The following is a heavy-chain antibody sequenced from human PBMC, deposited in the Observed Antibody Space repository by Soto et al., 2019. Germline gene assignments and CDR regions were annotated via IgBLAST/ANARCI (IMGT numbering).Heavy chain of an antibody. V-gene: IGHV6-1*01. CDR2: TYYRSKWYN. CDR1: GDSVSSNSAA. Sequence: SQTLSLTCAISGDSVSSNSAAWNWIRQSPTRGLEWLGRTYYRSKWYNDYAVSVKSRITINPDTSKNQFSLQLNSVTPEDTAVYYCARVLVQGCSGGSCHDYFDYWGQGTLVTVSS. CDR3: ARVLVQGCSGGSCHDYFDY. J-gene: IGHJ4*02. D-gene: IGHD2-15*01.